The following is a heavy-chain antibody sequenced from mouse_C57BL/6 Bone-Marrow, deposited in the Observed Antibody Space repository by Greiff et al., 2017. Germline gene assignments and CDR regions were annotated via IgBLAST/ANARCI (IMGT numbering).Heavy chain of an antibody. J-gene: IGHJ2*01. CDR3: RITTVVATWYYFDY. D-gene: IGHD1-1*01. CDR1: GYTFTSYW. Sequence: QVQLKQPGAELVKPGASVKMSCKASGYTFTSYWITWVKQRPGQGLEWIGDIYPGSGSTNYNEKFKSKATLTVDTSSSTAYMQLSSLTSEDSAVYYCRITTVVATWYYFDYWGQGTTLTVSS. V-gene: IGHV1-55*01. CDR2: IYPGSGST.